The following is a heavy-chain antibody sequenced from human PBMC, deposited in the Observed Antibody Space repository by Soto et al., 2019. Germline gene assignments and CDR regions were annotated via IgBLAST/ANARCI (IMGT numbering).Heavy chain of an antibody. CDR1: GFTFSDYY. CDR3: ARIPGSYDFWSGPYYYYYMDV. J-gene: IGHJ6*03. CDR2: ISSSGSTI. V-gene: IGHV3-11*01. Sequence: GGSLRLSCAASGFTFSDYYMSWIRQAPGKGLEWVSYISSSGSTIYYADSVKGRFTISRDNAKNSLYLQMNSLRAEDTAVYYCARIPGSYDFWSGPYYYYYMDVWGKGTTVNVSS. D-gene: IGHD3-3*01.